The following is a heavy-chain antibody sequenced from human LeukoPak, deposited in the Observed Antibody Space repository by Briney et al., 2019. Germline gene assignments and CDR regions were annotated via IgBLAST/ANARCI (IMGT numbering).Heavy chain of an antibody. CDR2: IIPILGIA. CDR1: GGTFSSYA. CDR3: ARDCGYSYGTWGYYYYYYGMDV. V-gene: IGHV1-69*04. J-gene: IGHJ6*02. Sequence: GASVKVSCKASGGTFSSYAISWVRQALGQGLEWMGRIIPILGIANYAQKFQGRVTITADKSTSTAYMELSSLRSEDTAVYYCARDCGYSYGTWGYYYYYYGMDVWGQGTTVTVSS. D-gene: IGHD5-18*01.